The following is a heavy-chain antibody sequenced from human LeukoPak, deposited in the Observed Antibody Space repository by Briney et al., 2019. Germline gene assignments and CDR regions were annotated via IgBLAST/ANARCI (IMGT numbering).Heavy chain of an antibody. V-gene: IGHV4-34*01. CDR3: ARRAGEMATRGDNWFDP. J-gene: IGHJ5*02. CDR1: GGSSSGYH. CDR2: VNHSGST. D-gene: IGHD5-24*01. Sequence: SETLSLTCAVYGGSSSGYHWSWIRQPPGKGLEWIGEVNHSGSTNYNPSLKSRVTISVDTSKNRFSLKLSSVTAADTAVYYCARRAGEMATRGDNWFDPWGQGTLVTVSS.